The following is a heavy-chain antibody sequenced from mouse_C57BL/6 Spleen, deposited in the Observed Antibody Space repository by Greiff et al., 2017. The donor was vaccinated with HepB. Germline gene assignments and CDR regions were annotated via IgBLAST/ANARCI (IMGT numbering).Heavy chain of an antibody. CDR3: ARSPITTVVHDWYFDV. D-gene: IGHD1-1*01. CDR1: GYTFTSYW. CDR2: IYPGSGST. V-gene: IGHV1-55*01. J-gene: IGHJ1*03. Sequence: QVQLKQPGAELVKPGASVKMSCKASGYTFTSYWITWVKQRPGQGLEWIGDIYPGSGSTNYNEKFKIKATLTVDTSSSTAYMQLSSLTSEDSAVYYCARSPITTVVHDWYFDVWGTGTTVTVSS.